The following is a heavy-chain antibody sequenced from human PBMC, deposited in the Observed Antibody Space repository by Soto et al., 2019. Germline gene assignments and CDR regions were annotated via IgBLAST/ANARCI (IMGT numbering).Heavy chain of an antibody. V-gene: IGHV3-23*01. CDR1: GFTFSSYA. CDR2: ISGSGGST. D-gene: IGHD2-15*01. J-gene: IGHJ4*02. CDR3: AKDGYCSGGSCYHPHYFDY. Sequence: EVQLLESGGGLVQPGGSLRLTCAASGFTFSSYAMSWVRQAPGKGLEWVSAISGSGGSTYYADSVKGRFTISRDNSKNTLYLQMNSLRAEDTAVYYCAKDGYCSGGSCYHPHYFDYWGQGTLVTVSS.